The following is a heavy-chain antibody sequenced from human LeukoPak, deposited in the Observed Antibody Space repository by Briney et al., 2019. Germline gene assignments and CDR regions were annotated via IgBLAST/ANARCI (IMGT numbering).Heavy chain of an antibody. CDR2: FDPEDGET. CDR1: GYTLTELS. J-gene: IGHJ6*02. Sequence: ASVKVSCKVSGYTLTELSMHWVRQAPGKGLEWMGGFDPEDGETIYAQKFQGRVTMTEDTSTDTAYMELSSLRSEDTAVYYCATERLDYGDYVLYYGMDDWGQGTTVTVSS. CDR3: ATERLDYGDYVLYYGMDD. D-gene: IGHD4-17*01. V-gene: IGHV1-24*01.